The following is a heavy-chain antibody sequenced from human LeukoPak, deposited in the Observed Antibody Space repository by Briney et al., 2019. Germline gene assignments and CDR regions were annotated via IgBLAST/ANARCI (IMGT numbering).Heavy chain of an antibody. V-gene: IGHV3-7*01. CDR3: AGQGPRFDP. Sequence: GGSLRLSCAAPGFTFSGSWMSSVCQGPGEGLWWVANIKADGSEKYYVDSVKGRFTISRDNAKNSLYLQMNSLRVEYTAVYYCAGQGPRFDPWGQGTLVTVSS. CDR1: GFTFSGSW. J-gene: IGHJ5*02. CDR2: IKADGSEK.